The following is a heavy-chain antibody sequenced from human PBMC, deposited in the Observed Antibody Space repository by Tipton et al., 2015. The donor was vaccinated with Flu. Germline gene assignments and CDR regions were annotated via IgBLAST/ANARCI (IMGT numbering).Heavy chain of an antibody. CDR3: TRAWAGLDL. Sequence: SLRLSCAASGFPFSEFWMHWVRQAPGKGLEWVAHINQDGSEESYVESVKGRFTISRDNARNSLYLQMNSLRAEDTAVYYCTRAWAGLDLWGRGTLVTVSS. J-gene: IGHJ2*01. D-gene: IGHD1-26*01. CDR2: INQDGSEE. CDR1: GFPFSEFW. V-gene: IGHV3-7*04.